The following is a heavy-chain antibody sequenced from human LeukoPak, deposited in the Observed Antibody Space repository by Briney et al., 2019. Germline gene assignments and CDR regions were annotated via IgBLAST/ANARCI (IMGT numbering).Heavy chain of an antibody. J-gene: IGHJ4*02. CDR1: GFTFSSYW. V-gene: IGHV3-74*01. Sequence: PGGSLRLSCAASGFTFSSYWMHWVRQAPGKGLVWVSRINTDGSSTSYADSVKGRFTISRDNSKNTLYLQMNSLGAEDTAVYYCAKGSYSDIVVVPAAGDYWGQGTLVTVSS. CDR2: INTDGSST. D-gene: IGHD2-2*01. CDR3: AKGSYSDIVVVPAAGDY.